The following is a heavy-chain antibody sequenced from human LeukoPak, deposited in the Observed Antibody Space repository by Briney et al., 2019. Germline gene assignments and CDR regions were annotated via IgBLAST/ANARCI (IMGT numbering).Heavy chain of an antibody. J-gene: IGHJ4*02. CDR1: SGSFSGYY. V-gene: IGHV4-34*01. D-gene: IGHD4-11*01. CDR3: ARGGLNSNYFDS. Sequence: SETLSLTCAVYSGSFSGYYWSWLRRPPGKGLEWIGEINDSGRSKYIPSLKSRVTVSVDTSKNKFSLKLNSVTAADTAVYFCARGGLNSNYFDSWGRGTLVTVSS. CDR2: INDSGRS.